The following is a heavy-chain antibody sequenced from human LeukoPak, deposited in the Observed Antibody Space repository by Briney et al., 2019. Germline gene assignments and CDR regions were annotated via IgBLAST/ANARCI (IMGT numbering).Heavy chain of an antibody. Sequence: ASVKVSCKASGYTFTSYYMHWVRQAPGQGLEWMGIINPSGGSTSYAQKFQGRVTMTRDMSTSTVYMELSSLRSEDTAVYYCAREGYDSSGYSEGVDIWGQGTMVTVSS. CDR3: AREGYDSSGYSEGVDI. J-gene: IGHJ3*02. CDR1: GYTFTSYY. V-gene: IGHV1-46*01. D-gene: IGHD3-22*01. CDR2: INPSGGST.